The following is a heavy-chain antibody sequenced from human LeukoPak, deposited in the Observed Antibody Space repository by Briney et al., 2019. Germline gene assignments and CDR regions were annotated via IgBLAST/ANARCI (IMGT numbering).Heavy chain of an antibody. D-gene: IGHD1-26*01. CDR3: AKGRLLGAPWGMDV. V-gene: IGHV3-30*18. Sequence: GRSLRLSCAASGFTFSSYGMHWVRQAPGKGLEWVAVISYDGSNKYYADSVKGRFTISRDNSKNTLYLQMNTLRVEDTAVYYCAKGRLLGAPWGMDVWGQGTTVTVSS. CDR1: GFTFSSYG. CDR2: ISYDGSNK. J-gene: IGHJ6*02.